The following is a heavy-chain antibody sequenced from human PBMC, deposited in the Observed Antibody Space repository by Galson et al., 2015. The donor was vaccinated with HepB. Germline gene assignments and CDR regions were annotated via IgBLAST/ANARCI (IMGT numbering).Heavy chain of an antibody. CDR2: IIPILGIA. D-gene: IGHD3-22*01. V-gene: IGHV1-69*02. Sequence: SVKVSCKASGGTFSSYTISWVRQAPGQGLEWMGRIIPILGIANYAQKFQGRVTITADKSTSTAYMELSSLRSEDTAVYYCANYDSSGYYLDYWGQGTLVTVSS. CDR1: GGTFSSYT. CDR3: ANYDSSGYYLDY. J-gene: IGHJ4*02.